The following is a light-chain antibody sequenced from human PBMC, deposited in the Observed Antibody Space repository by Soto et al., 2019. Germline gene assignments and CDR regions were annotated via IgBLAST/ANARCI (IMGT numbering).Light chain of an antibody. J-gene: IGKJ2*01. CDR3: QQYNSYPYT. CDR2: KAT. Sequence: DIQMTQSPSTLSASVGDRVTITCRASQSISSWLAWYQQKPGKAPKLLIYKATSLASGVPSRFSGCGSGTEFTLTISSLQPDDFATYYCQQYNSYPYTFGQGTKLEIK. V-gene: IGKV1-5*03. CDR1: QSISSW.